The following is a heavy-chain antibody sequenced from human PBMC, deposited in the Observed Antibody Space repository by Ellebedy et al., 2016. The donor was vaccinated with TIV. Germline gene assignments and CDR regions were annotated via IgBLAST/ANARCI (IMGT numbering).Heavy chain of an antibody. V-gene: IGHV4-34*01. Sequence: GSLRLSCAVYGGSFSGYYWSWIRQPPGKGLEWIGEINHSGSTNYNPSLKSRVTVSVDTSKNQFSLKLSSVTAADTAVYYCARGRRITMVRGVIHDAFDIWGQGTMVTVSS. CDR2: INHSGST. CDR1: GGSFSGYY. D-gene: IGHD3-10*01. J-gene: IGHJ3*02. CDR3: ARGRRITMVRGVIHDAFDI.